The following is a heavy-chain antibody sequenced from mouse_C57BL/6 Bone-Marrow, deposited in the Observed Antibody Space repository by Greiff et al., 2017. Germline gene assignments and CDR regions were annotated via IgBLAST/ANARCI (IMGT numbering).Heavy chain of an antibody. CDR1: GYSFTSYY. Sequence: QVQLQQSGPELVKPGASVKISCKASGYSFTSYYIPWVKQRPGQGLEWIGWIYPGSGNTKYNEKFKGKDTLTADTSSSTAYMQLSRLTAEDSAVYYCARIGGYYVYYAMDYWGQGTSVTVSS. D-gene: IGHD2-3*01. CDR3: ARIGGYYVYYAMDY. CDR2: IYPGSGNT. V-gene: IGHV1-66*01. J-gene: IGHJ4*01.